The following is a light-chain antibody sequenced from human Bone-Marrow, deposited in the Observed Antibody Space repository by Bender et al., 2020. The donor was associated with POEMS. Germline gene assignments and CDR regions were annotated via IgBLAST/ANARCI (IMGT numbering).Light chain of an antibody. CDR1: SSDVGKYNY. CDR2: DVN. J-gene: IGLJ2*01. Sequence: QSALTQPRSVSGSPGQSVTFSCTGTSSDVGKYNYVSWYQQHPGKAPKVMVYDVNKRPSGVPDRFSASKSGNTASLTVSGLQTEDEALYYCSAWDDSLRGRVFGGSAKLTVL. V-gene: IGLV2-11*01. CDR3: SAWDDSLRGRV.